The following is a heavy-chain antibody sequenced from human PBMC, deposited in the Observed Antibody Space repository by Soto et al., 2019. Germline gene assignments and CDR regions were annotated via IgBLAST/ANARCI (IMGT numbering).Heavy chain of an antibody. CDR1: GFTFSSYG. CDR3: ANLPFWSGYRAFGY. J-gene: IGHJ4*02. CDR2: ISYDGSNK. Sequence: AASGFTFSSYGMHWVRQAPGKGLEWVAVISYDGSNKYYADSVKGRFTISRDNSKNTLYLQMNSLRAEDTAVYYCANLPFWSGYRAFGYWGQGTLVTVSS. V-gene: IGHV3-30*18. D-gene: IGHD3-3*01.